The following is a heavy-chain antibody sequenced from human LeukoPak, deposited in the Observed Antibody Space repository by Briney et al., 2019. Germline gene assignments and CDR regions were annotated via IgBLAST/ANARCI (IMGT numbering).Heavy chain of an antibody. CDR1: GYTFTSYG. CDR2: ISAYNGNT. V-gene: IGHV1-18*01. D-gene: IGHD1-26*01. CDR3: ARDPWELREDY. Sequence: ASVKASCKASGYTFTSYGIRWVRQAPGQGLEWMGWISAYNGNTNYAQKLQGRVTMTTDTSTSTAYMELRSLRSDDTAVYYCARDPWELREDYWGQGTLVTVSS. J-gene: IGHJ4*02.